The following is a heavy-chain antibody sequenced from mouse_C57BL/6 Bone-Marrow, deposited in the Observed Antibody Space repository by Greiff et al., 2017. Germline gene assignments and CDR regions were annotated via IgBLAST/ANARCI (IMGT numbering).Heavy chain of an antibody. CDR2: ISSGGSYT. V-gene: IGHV5-6*01. Sequence: VQLKESGGDLVKPGGSLKLSCAASGFTFSSYGMSWVRQTPDKRLEWVATISSGGSYTYYPDSVKGRFTISRDNAKNTLYLQMSSLKSEDTAMYYCARNYYAMDYWGQGTSVTVSS. J-gene: IGHJ4*01. CDR1: GFTFSSYG. CDR3: ARNYYAMDY.